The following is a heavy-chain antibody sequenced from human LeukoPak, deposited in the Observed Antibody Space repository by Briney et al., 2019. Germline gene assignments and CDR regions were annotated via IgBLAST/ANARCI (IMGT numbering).Heavy chain of an antibody. CDR3: ARGTKTGYSSTAARGFDP. D-gene: IGHD6-13*01. J-gene: IGHJ5*02. Sequence: GGSLRLSCAASGFXFSSYAIHWVRQAPGKGLEWVAVISYDGSNKYYADSVKGRFTISRDNSKNTLYLQMNSLRAEDTAVYYCARGTKTGYSSTAARGFDPWGQGTLVTVSS. CDR1: GFXFSSYA. CDR2: ISYDGSNK. V-gene: IGHV3-30-3*01.